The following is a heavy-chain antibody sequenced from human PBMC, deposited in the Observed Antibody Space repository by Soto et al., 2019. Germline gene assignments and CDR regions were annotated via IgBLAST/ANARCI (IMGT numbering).Heavy chain of an antibody. J-gene: IGHJ4*02. CDR2: IYPADSDT. CDR3: ARIHSISGRYYFDY. D-gene: IGHD1-1*01. CDR1: GYTFSTYW. V-gene: IGHV5-51*01. Sequence: PGESLKISCTVSGYTFSTYWIGWVRQMPGKGLECMGIIYPADSDTRYSPSFQGQVSISVDQSITTTYLEWSSLKASDSAIYYCARIHSISGRYYFDYWGQGTMVTVYS.